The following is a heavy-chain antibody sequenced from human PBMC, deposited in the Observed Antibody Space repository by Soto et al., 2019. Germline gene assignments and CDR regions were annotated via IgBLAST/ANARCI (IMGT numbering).Heavy chain of an antibody. CDR1: GNAISISNYF. D-gene: IGHD6-19*01. CDR3: ARRYGWLYFDY. J-gene: IGHJ4*02. CDR2: IFYSGST. V-gene: IGHV4-39*01. Sequence: SETLSLTCTVSGNAISISNYFWGWIRQPPGKGLEWIGTIFYSGSTYYNPSLKSRVTISVDTSKNQFSLRLISVTAADTALYYCARRYGWLYFDYWGQGSLVTVYS.